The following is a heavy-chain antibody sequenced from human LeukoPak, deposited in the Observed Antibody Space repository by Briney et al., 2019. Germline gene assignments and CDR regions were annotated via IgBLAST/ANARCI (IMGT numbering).Heavy chain of an antibody. CDR1: GYTFTSYG. CDR2: ISAYNGNT. CDR3: ARDQYSGSYEYFQH. V-gene: IGHV1-18*01. D-gene: IGHD1-26*01. Sequence: ASVKVSCKASGYTFTSYGISWVRQAPGQGLEWMGWISAYNGNTNYAQKLQGRVTMTTDTSTSTAYMELRSLRSDDTDVYYCARDQYSGSYEYFQHWGQGTLVTVSS. J-gene: IGHJ1*01.